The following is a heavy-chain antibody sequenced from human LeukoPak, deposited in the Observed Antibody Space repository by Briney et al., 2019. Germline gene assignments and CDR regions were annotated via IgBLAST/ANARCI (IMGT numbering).Heavy chain of an antibody. J-gene: IGHJ4*02. Sequence: ASVKVSCKASGYTFTSYDINWVRQATGQELEWMGWMNPNSGNTGYAQKFQGRVTLTRNTSISTAYMELSSLRSEDAAVYYCARGLGRTAMVTRGEVRFDYWGQGTLVTVSS. D-gene: IGHD5-18*01. CDR2: MNPNSGNT. V-gene: IGHV1-8*01. CDR3: ARGLGRTAMVTRGEVRFDY. CDR1: GYTFTSYD.